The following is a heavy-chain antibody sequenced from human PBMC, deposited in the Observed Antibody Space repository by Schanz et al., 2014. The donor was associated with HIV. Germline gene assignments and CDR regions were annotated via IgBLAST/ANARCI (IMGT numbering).Heavy chain of an antibody. D-gene: IGHD3-9*01. CDR1: GHPFTGYY. Sequence: QVQLVQSGAEVKKPGASVKVSCKAPGHPFTGYYIHWVRQAPGQGLGWMGWINPNSGGTNYAPKFQGRVTRTRDTSVSTAYMELSRLTSGDTAMYYCARERVRILADYTPNGMDVWGQGTTVTVSS. CDR3: ARERVRILADYTPNGMDV. CDR2: INPNSGGT. J-gene: IGHJ6*02. V-gene: IGHV1-2*02.